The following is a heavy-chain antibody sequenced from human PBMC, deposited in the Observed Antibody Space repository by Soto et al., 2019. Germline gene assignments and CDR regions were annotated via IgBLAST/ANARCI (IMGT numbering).Heavy chain of an antibody. CDR2: ISPNSGGT. D-gene: IGHD3-9*01. CDR1: VYSFTCYY. J-gene: IGHJ6*02. V-gene: IGHV1-2*02. Sequence: XSVNFSCKASVYSFTCYYMHWVRQAPGQGLEWMGWISPNSGGTNYAQKFQGRVTMTRDTSISTAYMELSRLRSDDTAVYYCARDVRSNDILPYYYYGMDVWGQGTTVTVSS. CDR3: ARDVRSNDILPYYYYGMDV.